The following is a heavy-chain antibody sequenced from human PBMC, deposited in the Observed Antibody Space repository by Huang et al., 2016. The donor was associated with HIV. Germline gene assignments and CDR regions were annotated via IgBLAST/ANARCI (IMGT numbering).Heavy chain of an antibody. CDR2: IKSKTDGGTT. CDR3: TTHLDYYDSSGYYFGNY. CDR1: GFTFSQAW. Sequence: EVQLVESGGGLVKPGGSLRLSCAASGFTFSQAWMSWVRQAPGKGLEWVGRIKSKTDGGTTDYTAPVKGRFTISRDDSRNTLYLQMNSLKTEDTAVYYCTTHLDYYDSSGYYFGNYWGQGTLVTVSS. V-gene: IGHV3-15*01. J-gene: IGHJ4*02. D-gene: IGHD3-22*01.